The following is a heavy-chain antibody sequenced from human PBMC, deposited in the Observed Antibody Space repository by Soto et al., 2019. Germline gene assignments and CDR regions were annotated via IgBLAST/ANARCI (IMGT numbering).Heavy chain of an antibody. CDR3: ARVIPGAEAWFDP. CDR1: GNTFTNFG. D-gene: IGHD2-2*01. V-gene: IGHV1-18*01. CDR2: ISAYTDDP. Sequence: ASVKVSCKASGNTFTNFGATWVRQAPGQGLEWMGWISAYTDDPNYAQKFQGRVTMTIDTSTSTAYLDLRSLTSDDTAVYYCARVIPGAEAWFDPWGQGTLVTVSS. J-gene: IGHJ5*02.